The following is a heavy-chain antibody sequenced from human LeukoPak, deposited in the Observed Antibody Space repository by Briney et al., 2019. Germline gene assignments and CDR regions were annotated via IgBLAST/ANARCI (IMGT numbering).Heavy chain of an antibody. CDR2: IYTSGST. V-gene: IGHV4-61*02. J-gene: IGHJ3*02. CDR1: GGSISSGSYY. Sequence: PSETLSLTCTVSGGSISSGSYYWSWIRQPAGKGLEWIGRIYTSGSTNYNPSLKSRVTISVDTSKNQFSLKLSSVTAADTAVYYCAREAPTYYYDSSGYFHDAFDIWGQGTMVTVSS. D-gene: IGHD3-22*01. CDR3: AREAPTYYYDSSGYFHDAFDI.